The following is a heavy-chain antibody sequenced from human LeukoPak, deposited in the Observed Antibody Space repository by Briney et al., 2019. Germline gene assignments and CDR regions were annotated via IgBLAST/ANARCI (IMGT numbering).Heavy chain of an antibody. Sequence: GGSLRLSCSASGFTFSSYAMHWVRQAPGKGLEWVAVISYDGSNKYYADSVKGRFTISRDNSKNTLYLQMNSLRAEDTAVYYCAKSSILDPWGQGTLVTVSS. CDR2: ISYDGSNK. D-gene: IGHD6-6*01. CDR1: GFTFSSYA. V-gene: IGHV3-30*18. J-gene: IGHJ5*02. CDR3: AKSSILDP.